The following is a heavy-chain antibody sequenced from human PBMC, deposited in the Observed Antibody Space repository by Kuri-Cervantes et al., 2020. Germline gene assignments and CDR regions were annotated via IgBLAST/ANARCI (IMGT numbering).Heavy chain of an antibody. D-gene: IGHD6-13*01. J-gene: IGHJ4*02. CDR3: ASHPASLAAAPFDY. CDR1: GFTFGDYA. Sequence: GESLKISCTASGFTFGDYAMSWLRQAPGKGLEWVCFIRSKKYGDITEYAASVKGRFTISRDDSKSIAYLQMNSLTTEDTAVYYCASHPASLAAAPFDYWGQGTLVTVSS. V-gene: IGHV3-49*03. CDR2: IRSKKYGDIT.